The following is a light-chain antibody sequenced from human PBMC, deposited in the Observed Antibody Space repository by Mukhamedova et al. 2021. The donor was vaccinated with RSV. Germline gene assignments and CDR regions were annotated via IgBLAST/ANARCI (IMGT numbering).Light chain of an antibody. J-gene: IGKJ2*04. V-gene: IGKV1-33*01. CDR2: DVS. Sequence: WYQRRVHGKAPKLLIYDVSNLETGVPSRFSGSRSGTDFTFSISSLQPDDFATYYCHQYGNLPRSFGQGTKLEIK. CDR3: HQYGNLPRS.